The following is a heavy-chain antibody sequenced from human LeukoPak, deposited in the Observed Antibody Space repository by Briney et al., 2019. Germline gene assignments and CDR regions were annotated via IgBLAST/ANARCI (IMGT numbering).Heavy chain of an antibody. CDR3: ASDFREGY. Sequence: AGSLRLSCAASGFTFSSYEMNWVRQAPGKGLEWVSYISSSGSTIYYADSVKGRFTISRDNAKNSLYLQMNSLSAEDTAVYSCASDFREGYWGQGTLVTVSS. CDR2: ISSSGSTI. CDR1: GFTFSSYE. J-gene: IGHJ4*02. V-gene: IGHV3-48*03. D-gene: IGHD3-10*01.